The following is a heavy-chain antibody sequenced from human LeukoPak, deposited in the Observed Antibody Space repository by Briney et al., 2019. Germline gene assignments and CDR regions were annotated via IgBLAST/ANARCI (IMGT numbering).Heavy chain of an antibody. D-gene: IGHD3-10*01. J-gene: IGHJ4*02. Sequence: HPSETLSLTCTVSGGSISSSSYYWGWIRQPPGKGLEWVANIKQDGSEKYYVDSVKGRFTISRDNAKNSLYLQMNSLRAEDTAVYYCARDGGDLPLDYWGQGTLVTVSS. CDR2: IKQDGSEK. CDR3: ARDGGDLPLDY. CDR1: GGSISSSSYY. V-gene: IGHV3-7*01.